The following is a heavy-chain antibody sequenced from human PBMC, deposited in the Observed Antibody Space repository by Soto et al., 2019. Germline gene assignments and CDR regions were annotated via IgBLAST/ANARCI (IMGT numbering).Heavy chain of an antibody. J-gene: IGHJ5*02. D-gene: IGHD6-6*01. CDR1: GDSISSGGHY. Sequence: SETLSLTCTVSGDSISSGGHYWSWIRQYPGKGLEWIGYIFYSGSSYYNPSLQSRLTISVDTSKNQFSLNLNSVTAADTAVYYCARVTSTSSGGWFDPWGQGTLVTVSS. CDR3: ARVTSTSSGGWFDP. CDR2: IFYSGSS. V-gene: IGHV4-31*03.